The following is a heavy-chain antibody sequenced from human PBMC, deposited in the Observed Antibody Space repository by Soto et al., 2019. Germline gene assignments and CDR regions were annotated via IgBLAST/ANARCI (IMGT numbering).Heavy chain of an antibody. J-gene: IGHJ4*02. CDR2: INPNSGDT. CDR3: VRGGYSSACDY. CDR1: GSAFTRNY. D-gene: IGHD5-18*01. V-gene: IGHV1-2*02. Sequence: AELPVSCEYYGSAFTRNYMPGVRQAPGQGPEWMGWINPNSGDTKYVQKFQGRVTMTRDTSISTASMELSSLTPDDTAVYYCVRGGYSSACDYCGQGTLVTVS.